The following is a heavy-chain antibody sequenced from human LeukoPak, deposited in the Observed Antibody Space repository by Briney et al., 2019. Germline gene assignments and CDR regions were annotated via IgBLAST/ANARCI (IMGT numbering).Heavy chain of an antibody. V-gene: IGHV1-46*01. CDR1: GYTFTDYY. CDR3: ARDPVAGTSWTYYFYGLDG. D-gene: IGHD6-19*01. J-gene: IGHJ6*02. CDR2: INPSDGST. Sequence: GASVKVSCKASGYTFTDYYMQWVRQAPEQGLEWMGMINPSDGSTNYAQNFQGRVTMARDSSTSTVYMELSSLRSEDTAVYYCARDPVAGTSWTYYFYGLDGWGQGTTVTVSS.